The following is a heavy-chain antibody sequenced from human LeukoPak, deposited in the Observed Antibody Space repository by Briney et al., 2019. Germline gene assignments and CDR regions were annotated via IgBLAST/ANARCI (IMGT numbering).Heavy chain of an antibody. V-gene: IGHV1-69*04. CDR2: IIPILGIA. D-gene: IGHD3-22*01. CDR1: GGTFSSYA. CDR3: AGVGYYYDSSGYPDFDY. Sequence: SVKVSCKASGGTFSSYAISWVRQAPGQGLEWMGRIIPILGIANYAQKFQGRVTITADKSTSTAYMELSSLRSEDTAVYYCAGVGYYYDSSGYPDFDYWGQGTLVTVSS. J-gene: IGHJ4*02.